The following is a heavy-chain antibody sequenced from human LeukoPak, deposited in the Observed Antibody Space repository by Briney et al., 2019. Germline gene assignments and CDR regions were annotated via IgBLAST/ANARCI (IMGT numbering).Heavy chain of an antibody. CDR3: ARHGGEIKYGSDNWSDP. D-gene: IGHD3-10*01. Sequence: SETLSLTCTVSGGSISSYYWSWIRQPPGKGLEWIGYIYYSGSTNYNPSLKSRVTISVDTSKNQFSLKLSSVTAADTAVYYCARHGGEIKYGSDNWSDPWGQGTLVTVSS. J-gene: IGHJ5*02. V-gene: IGHV4-59*08. CDR2: IYYSGST. CDR1: GGSISSYY.